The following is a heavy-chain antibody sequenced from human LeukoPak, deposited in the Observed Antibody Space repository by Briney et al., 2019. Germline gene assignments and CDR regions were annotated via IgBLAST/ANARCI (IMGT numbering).Heavy chain of an antibody. J-gene: IGHJ6*02. Sequence: DSVKGRFTISRDNAKNSLYLQMNSLRAEDTAVYYCARDPRTVYYYYGMDVWGQGTTVTVSS. CDR3: ARDPRTVYYYYGMDV. V-gene: IGHV3-11*06.